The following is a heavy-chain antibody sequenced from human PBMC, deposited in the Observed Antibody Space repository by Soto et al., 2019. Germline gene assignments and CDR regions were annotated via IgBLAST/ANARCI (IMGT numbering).Heavy chain of an antibody. D-gene: IGHD3-3*01. J-gene: IGHJ4*02. CDR1: GFTFSNDA. CDR2: ISGNGGSA. V-gene: IGHV3-23*01. CDR3: AVMTYYDFWSGKGHFDY. Sequence: PGGSLRRSCADSGFTFSNDAMSWIRLAPGEGLEWVSGISGNGGSAYYADSVKGRFTISRDNSKNTQYLQMNSLRAEDTAVYYCAVMTYYDFWSGKGHFDYWGQGTLVTVPQ.